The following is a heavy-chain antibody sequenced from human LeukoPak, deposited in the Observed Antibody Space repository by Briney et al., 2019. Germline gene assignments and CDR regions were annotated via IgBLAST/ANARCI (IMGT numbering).Heavy chain of an antibody. D-gene: IGHD2-2*01. Sequence: ASVKVSCKASGYTFTGYYMHWVRQAPGQGLEWMGWINPNSGGTNYAQKFQGRVTMTRDTSISTAYVELSRLRSDDTAVYYCARANIVVVPAAMGYWGQGTLVTVSS. J-gene: IGHJ4*02. CDR3: ARANIVVVPAAMGY. CDR1: GYTFTGYY. CDR2: INPNSGGT. V-gene: IGHV1-2*02.